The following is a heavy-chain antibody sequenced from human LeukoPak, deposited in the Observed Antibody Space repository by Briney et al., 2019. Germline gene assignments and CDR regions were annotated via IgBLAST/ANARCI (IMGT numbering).Heavy chain of an antibody. D-gene: IGHD2/OR15-2a*01. CDR2: IKQDGGAK. Sequence: PGGSLRLSCAASGFTFTNYWMNWLRQAPGKGLEWVANIKQDGGAKNYVDSVKGRFTISRDNAKNSLYLQMNNLRVEDTAVYYCARERATTTSFDYWGXGTLXTVSS. CDR3: ARERATTTSFDY. J-gene: IGHJ4*01. V-gene: IGHV3-7*01. CDR1: GFTFTNYW.